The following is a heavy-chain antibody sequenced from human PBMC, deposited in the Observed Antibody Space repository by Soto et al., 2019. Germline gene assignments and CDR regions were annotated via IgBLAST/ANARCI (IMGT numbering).Heavy chain of an antibody. CDR2: IRSKANSYAT. Sequence: EVQLVESGGGLVQPGGSLKLSCAASGLTFSGSAMHWVRQASGKGLEWVGRIRSKANSYATAYAASVKGRFTISRDDSKNTAYLQMNSLKTEDTAVYYCTTRRDCSGGSCYWTSDYWGQGTLVTVSS. V-gene: IGHV3-73*02. CDR3: TTRRDCSGGSCYWTSDY. J-gene: IGHJ4*02. CDR1: GLTFSGSA. D-gene: IGHD2-15*01.